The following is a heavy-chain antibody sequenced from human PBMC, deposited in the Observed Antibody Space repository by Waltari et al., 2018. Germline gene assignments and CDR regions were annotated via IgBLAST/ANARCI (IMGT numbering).Heavy chain of an antibody. CDR2: ISSSSSYI. CDR1: GFTFSSYS. Sequence: EVQLVESGGGLVKPGGSLRLSCAASGFTFSSYSMNWVRQAPGKGLEWVSSISSSSSYIYYADSVKGRFTISRDNAKNSLYPQMNSLRAEDTAVYYCARDESYGSFDYWGQGTLVTVSS. D-gene: IGHD5-18*01. CDR3: ARDESYGSFDY. V-gene: IGHV3-21*01. J-gene: IGHJ4*02.